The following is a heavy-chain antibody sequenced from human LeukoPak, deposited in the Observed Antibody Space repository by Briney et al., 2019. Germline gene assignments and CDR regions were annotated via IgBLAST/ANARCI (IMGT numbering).Heavy chain of an antibody. D-gene: IGHD6-19*01. CDR2: ISYDGSNK. Sequence: GGSLRLSCAASGFTFSSYAMHWVRQAPGKGLEWVAVISYDGSNKYYADSVKGRFTISRDNSKNTLYLQMNSLRAEDTAVYYCARGAVAGLFDYWGQGTLVTVSS. CDR3: ARGAVAGLFDY. CDR1: GFTFSSYA. J-gene: IGHJ4*02. V-gene: IGHV3-30-3*01.